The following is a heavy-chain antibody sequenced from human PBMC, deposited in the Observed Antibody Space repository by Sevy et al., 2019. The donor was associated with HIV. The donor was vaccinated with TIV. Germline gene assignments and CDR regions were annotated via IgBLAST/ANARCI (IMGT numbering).Heavy chain of an antibody. J-gene: IGHJ4*02. CDR1: GYSISSGYY. CDR2: IYHSGST. Sequence: SETLSLTCAVSGYSISSGYYWGWNRQPPGKGLEWIGSIYHSGSTYYNPSLKSRVTISVDTSKNQFSLKLSSVTAADTAVYYCRTMVTTATFDYWGQGTLVTVSS. V-gene: IGHV4-38-2*01. D-gene: IGHD4-17*01. CDR3: RTMVTTATFDY.